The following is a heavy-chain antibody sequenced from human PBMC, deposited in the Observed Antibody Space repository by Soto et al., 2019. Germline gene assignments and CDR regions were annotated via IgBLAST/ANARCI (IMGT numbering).Heavy chain of an antibody. CDR2: INPNSGGT. Sequence: ASVKVSCKASGYTFTGYYMHWVRQAPGQGLEWMGWINPNSGGTNYAQKFQGWVTMTRDTSISTAYMELSRLRSDDTAVYYCARRYCISTSCQNRPLDYYGMDVWGQGTTVTVSS. CDR1: GYTFTGYY. CDR3: ARRYCISTSCQNRPLDYYGMDV. J-gene: IGHJ6*02. D-gene: IGHD2-2*01. V-gene: IGHV1-2*04.